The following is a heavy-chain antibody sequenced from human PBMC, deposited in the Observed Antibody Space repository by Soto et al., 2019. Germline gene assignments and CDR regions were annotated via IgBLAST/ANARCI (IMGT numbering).Heavy chain of an antibody. CDR1: GYTFTSYD. CDR2: MNPNSGNT. V-gene: IGHV1-8*01. D-gene: IGHD3-10*01. J-gene: IGHJ5*02. CDR3: ARYTYYGSGIIVPWFDP. Sequence: ASVKVSCKASGYTFTSYDINWVRQATGQGLEWFGWMNPNSGNTGYAQKFQGRVTMTRNTSISTAYMELSSLRSEDTAVYYCARYTYYGSGIIVPWFDPWGQGTLVTVSS.